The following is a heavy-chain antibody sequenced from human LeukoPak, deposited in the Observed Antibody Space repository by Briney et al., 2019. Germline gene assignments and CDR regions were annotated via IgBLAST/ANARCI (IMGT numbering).Heavy chain of an antibody. J-gene: IGHJ5*01. CDR2: INQDGSEK. CDR1: GFTFSSYW. D-gene: IGHD3/OR15-3a*01. CDR3: ARDRQEQHQVDSGNHLDNWFDS. V-gene: IGHV3-7*01. Sequence: GGSLRLSCAASGFTFSSYWMSWVRQSPGKGLEWVANINQDGSEKSYVVSVKGRFTISRDNAKNSLYLQMNSLRAEDTAVYYCARDRQEQHQVDSGNHLDNWFDSWGQGTLVTVSS.